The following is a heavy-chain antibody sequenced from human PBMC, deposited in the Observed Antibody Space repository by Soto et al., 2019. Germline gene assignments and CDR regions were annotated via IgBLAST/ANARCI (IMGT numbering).Heavy chain of an antibody. CDR2: INPNSGGT. V-gene: IGHV1-2*04. CDR3: ARESNYDILTGYYRGYYFDY. Sequence: ASVKVSCKASGYTFTGYYMHWVRQAPGQGLEWMGWINPNSGGTNYAQKFQGWVTMTRDTSISTAYMELSRLRSDDTAVYYCARESNYDILTGYYRGYYFDYWGQGTLVTVSS. D-gene: IGHD3-9*01. CDR1: GYTFTGYY. J-gene: IGHJ4*02.